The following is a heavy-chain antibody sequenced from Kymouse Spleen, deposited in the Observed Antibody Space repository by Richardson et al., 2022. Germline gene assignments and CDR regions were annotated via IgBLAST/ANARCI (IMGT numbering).Heavy chain of an antibody. CDR2: INHSGST. D-gene: IGHD1-26*01. CDR3: ARAYSGSYYDAFDI. J-gene: IGHJ3*02. Sequence: QVQLQQWGAGLLKPSETLSLTCAVYGGSFSGYYWSWIRQPPGKGLEWIGEINHSGSTNYNPSLKSRVTISVDTSKNQFSLKLSSVTAADTAVYYCARAYSGSYYDAFDIWGQGTMVTVSS. V-gene: IGHV4-34*01. CDR1: GGSFSGYY.